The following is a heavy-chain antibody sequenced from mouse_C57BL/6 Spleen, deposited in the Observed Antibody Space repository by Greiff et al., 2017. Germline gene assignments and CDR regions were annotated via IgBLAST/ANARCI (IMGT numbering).Heavy chain of an antibody. V-gene: IGHV1-15*01. CDR1: GYTFTDYE. CDR3: TRSYYGLFDY. Sequence: VQLQQSGAELVRPGASVTLSCKASGYTFTDYEMHWVKQTPVHGLEWIGAIDPETGGTAYNQKFKGKAILTADKSSSTAYMELRSLTSEDSAVXYCTRSYYGLFDYWGQGTTLTVSS. CDR2: IDPETGGT. J-gene: IGHJ2*01. D-gene: IGHD1-1*01.